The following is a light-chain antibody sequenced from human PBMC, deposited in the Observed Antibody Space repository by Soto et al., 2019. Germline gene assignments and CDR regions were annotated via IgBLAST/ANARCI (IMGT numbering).Light chain of an antibody. V-gene: IGKV3-20*01. CDR1: QSVSRNY. Sequence: EIVLTQSPGTLSLSPGERAALSCRASQSVSRNYLAWYQQKPGQAPKLLIYGVSSRAAGIPDRFSGSGSGTDFTLTISRLEPEDFAVYYCQQYGNSPPWTFGQGTKVEIK. CDR3: QQYGNSPPWT. J-gene: IGKJ1*01. CDR2: GVS.